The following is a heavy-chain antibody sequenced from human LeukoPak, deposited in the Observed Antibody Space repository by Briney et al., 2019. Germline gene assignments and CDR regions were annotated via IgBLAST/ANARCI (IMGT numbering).Heavy chain of an antibody. D-gene: IGHD1-26*01. J-gene: IGHJ4*02. CDR3: ARMASGSYYGDY. CDR1: GFTFSSYS. V-gene: IGHV3-21*01. CDR2: ISSSSSYI. Sequence: GGSLRLSCAASGFTFSSYSMNWVRQAPGKGLEWVSSISSSSSYIYYADSVKGRFTISRDNAKNSLYLQMNSLRAEDTAVYYCARMASGSYYGDYWGQGTLVTVSS.